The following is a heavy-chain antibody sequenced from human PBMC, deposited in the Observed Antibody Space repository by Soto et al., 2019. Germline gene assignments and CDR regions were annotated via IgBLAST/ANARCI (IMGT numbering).Heavy chain of an antibody. CDR2: MYWNDDK. CDR3: AHTAAKAGGYNAFYI. CDR1: GFSLSNSRVG. V-gene: IGHV2-5*01. J-gene: IGHJ3*02. D-gene: IGHD3-10*01. Sequence: QITLKESGPTLVKPTQTLTLTCTLSGFSLSNSRVGVGWIRQPPGKALEWLALMYWNDDKRCRPSLKSRLTITKDTSKNQVVLTVTNMDTVDTATYYCAHTAAKAGGYNAFYIWGQGTMVTVSS.